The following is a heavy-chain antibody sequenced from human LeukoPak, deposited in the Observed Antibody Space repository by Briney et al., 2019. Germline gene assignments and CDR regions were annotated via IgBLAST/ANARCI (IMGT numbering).Heavy chain of an antibody. V-gene: IGHV1-46*01. Sequence: ASVKVSCKASGYTFTGYYMHWVRQAPGQGLEWMGIINPSGGSTSYAQKFQGRVTMTRDMSTSTVYMELSSLRSEDTAVYYCARDWGHYDSSGYYYVVGWFDPWGQGTLVTVSS. CDR2: INPSGGST. D-gene: IGHD3-22*01. CDR1: GYTFTGYY. CDR3: ARDWGHYDSSGYYYVVGWFDP. J-gene: IGHJ5*02.